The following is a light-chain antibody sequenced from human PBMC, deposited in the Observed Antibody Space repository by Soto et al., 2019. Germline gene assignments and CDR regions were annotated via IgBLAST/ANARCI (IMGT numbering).Light chain of an antibody. J-gene: IGKJ4*01. CDR1: QSISSY. Sequence: DIQMTQSPSSLSASVGDRVTITCRASQSISSYLNWYQQKPGRAPKLLIYAASSLQSGVPSRFSGSRSGTDFTLTISSLQPEDFATYYCQQSYNTPLTFGGGTKVQIK. V-gene: IGKV1-39*01. CDR3: QQSYNTPLT. CDR2: AAS.